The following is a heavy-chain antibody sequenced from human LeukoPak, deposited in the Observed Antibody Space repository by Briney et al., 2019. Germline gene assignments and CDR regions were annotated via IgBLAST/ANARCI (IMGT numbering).Heavy chain of an antibody. D-gene: IGHD6-6*01. CDR1: GYTFSTYG. V-gene: IGHV1-18*01. CDR3: ARAILEYSSSGSWFDP. CDR2: ISAYNGNT. Sequence: GASVKVSCKASGYTFSTYGLTWVRQAPGQGLEWMGWISAYNGNTNYAQKLQGRVTMTTDTSTSTAYMELRSLRSDDTAVYYCARAILEYSSSGSWFDPWGQGTLVTVSS. J-gene: IGHJ5*02.